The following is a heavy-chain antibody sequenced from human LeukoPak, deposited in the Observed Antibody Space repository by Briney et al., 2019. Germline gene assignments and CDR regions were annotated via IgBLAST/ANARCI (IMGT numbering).Heavy chain of an antibody. D-gene: IGHD6-19*01. CDR2: ISYDGSNK. V-gene: IGHV3-30-3*01. CDR1: GFTFSSYA. Sequence: PGGSLRLSCAASGFTFSSYAMHWVRQAPGKGLEWVAVISYDGSNKYYADSVKGRFTISRDNSKNTLYLQLNSLRAEDTALYYCAKGYSSAWYYFDCWGQGTLVTVSS. J-gene: IGHJ4*02. CDR3: AKGYSSAWYYFDC.